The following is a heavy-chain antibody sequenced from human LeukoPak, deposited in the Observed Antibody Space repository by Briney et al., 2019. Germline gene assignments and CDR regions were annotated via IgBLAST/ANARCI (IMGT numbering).Heavy chain of an antibody. Sequence: GESLRLSCAASGFIFSDHWMHWVRQAPGKGLVWLSRINNDGSSTIYADSVKGRFTFSRDNAENTLFLEMSSLRVEDTAVYYCVRERNNFWSGHHSIFDSWGQGTLVTVSS. J-gene: IGHJ4*02. V-gene: IGHV3-74*01. CDR3: VRERNNFWSGHHSIFDS. D-gene: IGHD3-3*01. CDR2: INNDGSST. CDR1: GFIFSDHW.